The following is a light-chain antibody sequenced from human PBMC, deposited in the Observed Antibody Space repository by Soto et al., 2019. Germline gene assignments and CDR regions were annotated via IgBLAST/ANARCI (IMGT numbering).Light chain of an antibody. CDR1: SSDVGAYNS. J-gene: IGLJ2*01. Sequence: QSALTHPTSVSGSPGQSITLSCTGTSSDVGAYNSVSWYQQHPGKAPKLMIYDVSNRPSGVSNRFSGSKSGNTASLTISGLQAEDAADYYCSSNTGSSTLVIFGGGTQLTVL. CDR2: DVS. CDR3: SSNTGSSTLVI. V-gene: IGLV2-14*01.